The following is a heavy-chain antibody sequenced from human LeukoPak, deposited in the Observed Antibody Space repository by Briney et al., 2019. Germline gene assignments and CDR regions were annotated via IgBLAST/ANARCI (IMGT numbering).Heavy chain of an antibody. D-gene: IGHD6-6*01. V-gene: IGHV1-69*06. Sequence: SVKVSCKASGGTFSSYAISWVRQAPGQGLEWMGGIIPIFGTANYAQKFQGRVTITADKSTSTAYMELSSLRSEDTAVNYCARCIAARQGYYYYYMDVWGKGTTVTVSS. CDR1: GGTFSSYA. J-gene: IGHJ6*03. CDR3: ARCIAARQGYYYYYMDV. CDR2: IIPIFGTA.